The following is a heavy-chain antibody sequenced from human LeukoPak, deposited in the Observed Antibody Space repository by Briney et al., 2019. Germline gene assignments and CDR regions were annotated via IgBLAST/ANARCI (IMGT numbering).Heavy chain of an antibody. CDR2: IKQDGSEK. D-gene: IGHD3-3*01. J-gene: IGHJ6*03. CDR3: ARHNYDFWSVYMDV. Sequence: PSETLSLTCTVSGGSISSGSYYWSWVRQAPGKGLEWLANIKQDGSEKYYVDSVKGRFTISRDNAKNSLYLQMNSLRAEDTAVYYCARHNYDFWSVYMDVWGKGTTVTVSS. V-gene: IGHV3-7*01. CDR1: GGSISSGSYY.